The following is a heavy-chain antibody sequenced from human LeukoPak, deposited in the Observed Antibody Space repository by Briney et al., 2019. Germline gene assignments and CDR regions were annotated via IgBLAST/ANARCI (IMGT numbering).Heavy chain of an antibody. J-gene: IGHJ4*02. CDR3: AKLSDQLLWFGELFPQFDY. CDR2: ICSDNT. Sequence: GGSLRLSCTVSGFTVSSNSMSWVRQAPGKGLEWVSFICSDNTHYSDSVKGRFTISRDNSKNTLYLQMNSLRAEDTAVYYCAKLSDQLLWFGELFPQFDYWGQGTLVTVSS. V-gene: IGHV3-53*01. CDR1: GFTVSSNS. D-gene: IGHD3-10*01.